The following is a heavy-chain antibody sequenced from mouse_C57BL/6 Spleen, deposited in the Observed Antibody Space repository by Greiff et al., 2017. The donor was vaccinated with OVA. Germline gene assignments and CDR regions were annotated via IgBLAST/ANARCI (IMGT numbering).Heavy chain of an antibody. CDR2: INPSNGGT. D-gene: IGHD2-1*01. Sequence: QVQLQQPGPELVKPGASVKLSCKASGYTFTSYWMHWVKQRPGQGLEWIGNINPSNGGTNYNEKFKSKATLTVDKSSSTAYMQLSSLTSEDSAVYYCVRSAIYYCNPWYFDYWGQGTTLTVSS. J-gene: IGHJ2*01. V-gene: IGHV1-53*01. CDR3: VRSAIYYCNPWYFDY. CDR1: GYTFTSYW.